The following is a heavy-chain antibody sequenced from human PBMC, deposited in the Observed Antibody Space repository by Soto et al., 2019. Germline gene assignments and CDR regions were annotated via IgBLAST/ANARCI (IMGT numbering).Heavy chain of an antibody. CDR2: IYYSGST. CDR3: ARGNTPVDY. D-gene: IGHD2-2*02. CDR1: GGSISSGDYY. Sequence: SETLSLTCTVSGGSISSGDYYWSWIRQPPGKGLEWIGYIYYSGSTYYNPSLKSRITTSVDTSKNQFSLKLSSVTAADTAVYYCARGNTPVDYWGQGTLVTVSS. V-gene: IGHV4-30-4*01. J-gene: IGHJ4*02.